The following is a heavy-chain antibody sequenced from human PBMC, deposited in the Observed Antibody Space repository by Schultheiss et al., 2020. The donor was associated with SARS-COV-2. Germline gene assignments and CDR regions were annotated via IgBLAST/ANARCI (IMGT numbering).Heavy chain of an antibody. V-gene: IGHV3-15*01. CDR2: IKSKTDGGTT. J-gene: IGHJ3*02. CDR1: GFTFSSYA. CDR3: ARRITMIVDAFDI. D-gene: IGHD3-22*01. Sequence: GGSLRLSCAASGFTFSSYAMHWVRQAPGKGLEWVGRIKSKTDGGTTDYAAPVKGRFTISRDDSKNTLYLQMNSLKTEDTAVYYCARRITMIVDAFDIWGQGTMVTVSS.